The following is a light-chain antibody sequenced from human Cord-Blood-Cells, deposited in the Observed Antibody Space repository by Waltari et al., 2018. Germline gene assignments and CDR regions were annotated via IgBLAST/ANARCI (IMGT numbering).Light chain of an antibody. CDR1: SRDVGGYTY. CDR2: DVS. Sequence: QSALTQPASVSGSPGQSITLSCTGTSRDVGGYTYVSWYQQHPGKAPKLMIYDVSNRPSGVSNRFSGSKSGNTASLTISGLQAEDEADYYCSSYTSSSTLVVFGGGTKLTVL. V-gene: IGLV2-14*01. CDR3: SSYTSSSTLVV. J-gene: IGLJ2*01.